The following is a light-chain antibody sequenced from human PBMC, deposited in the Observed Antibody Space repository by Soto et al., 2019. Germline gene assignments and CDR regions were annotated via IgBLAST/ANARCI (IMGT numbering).Light chain of an antibody. J-gene: IGLJ1*01. Sequence: QSVLTQPPSVSGSPGQSVAISCTGTSSVVGSYNRVAWYQQPPGTAPKLMIYEVSNRPSGVPDRFSGSKSGNTASLTISVLQAEDEADYYCSSFTSSSTYVFGTGTKVTVL. CDR2: EVS. CDR1: SSVVGSYNR. V-gene: IGLV2-18*02. CDR3: SSFTSSSTYV.